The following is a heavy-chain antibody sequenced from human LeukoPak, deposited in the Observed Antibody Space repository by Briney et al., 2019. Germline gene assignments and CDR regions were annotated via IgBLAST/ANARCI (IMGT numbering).Heavy chain of an antibody. D-gene: IGHD4-11*01. J-gene: IGHJ6*03. CDR2: ISSSSSPL. CDR3: ARKRTGRTVTTGPYYYMDV. V-gene: IGHV3-48*01. CDR1: GFTFSTYS. Sequence: GGSLRLSCAASGFTFSTYSINWVRQAPGKGLEWVSYISSSSSPLYYADSVKGRFTISRDNAKNSLYLQMNSLRAEDTAVYYCARKRTGRTVTTGPYYYMDVWGKGTTVTVSS.